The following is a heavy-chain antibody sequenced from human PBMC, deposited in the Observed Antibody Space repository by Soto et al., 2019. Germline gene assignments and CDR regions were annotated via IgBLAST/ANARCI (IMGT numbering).Heavy chain of an antibody. J-gene: IGHJ4*02. V-gene: IGHV4-59*01. Sequence: SQTLSLPYTVAGRYIGDYCGRCIRQTPGKGPEWIGYVYHSGTTNYNPSLESRVTMSIDTSKNQFSLKLNAVTAADTAVYYCATRPPGRTFYGVFDYWSQGTLVTVSS. CDR2: VYHSGTT. CDR3: ATRPPGRTFYGVFDY. CDR1: GRYIGDYC. D-gene: IGHD3-10*01.